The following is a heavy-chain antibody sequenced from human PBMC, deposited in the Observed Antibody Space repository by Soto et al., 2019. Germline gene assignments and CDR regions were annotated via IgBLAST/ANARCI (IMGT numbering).Heavy chain of an antibody. CDR2: ISSSGSAI. J-gene: IGHJ5*02. V-gene: IGHV3-48*03. CDR1: GLTFSGYE. CDR3: ARSWGVYCSSSSCYSPWFDP. D-gene: IGHD2-2*02. Sequence: EVQLVESGGGLVQPGGSLRLSCADSGLTFSGYEMNWVRQAPGKGLEWISSISSSGSAIDYADSVKGRFIISRDNAKNSLYLQMSRLRAEDTAIYYCARSWGVYCSSSSCYSPWFDPWGQGTLVTVSS.